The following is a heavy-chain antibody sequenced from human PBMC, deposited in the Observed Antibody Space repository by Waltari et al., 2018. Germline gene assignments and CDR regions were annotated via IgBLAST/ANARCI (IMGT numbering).Heavy chain of an antibody. D-gene: IGHD3-22*01. V-gene: IGHV3-48*04. Sequence: EVQLVESGGGLVQPGGSLRLSCAASGFTFSSYSMNWVRQAPGKGLEWVSYISSSSRTIYYADSVKGRFTISRDNAKNSLYLQMNSLRAEDTAVYYCARGTSYYDSSGYFDYYYYIDVWGKGTTVTVSS. CDR1: GFTFSSYS. J-gene: IGHJ6*03. CDR2: ISSSSRTI. CDR3: ARGTSYYDSSGYFDYYYYIDV.